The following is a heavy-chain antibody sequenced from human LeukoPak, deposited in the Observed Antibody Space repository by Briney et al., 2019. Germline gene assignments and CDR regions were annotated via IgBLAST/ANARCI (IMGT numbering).Heavy chain of an antibody. CDR3: ARESRSRTEYYFDY. CDR1: GGSISSGGYY. Sequence: SETLSLTCAVSGGSISSGGYYWSWIRQPPGKGLEWIGYIYHSASTYYNPSLKSRLTISVDRSKNQFSLKLSSVTAADTAVYYCARESRSRTEYYFDYWGQGTLVTVSS. V-gene: IGHV4-30-2*01. D-gene: IGHD1/OR15-1a*01. CDR2: IYHSAST. J-gene: IGHJ4*02.